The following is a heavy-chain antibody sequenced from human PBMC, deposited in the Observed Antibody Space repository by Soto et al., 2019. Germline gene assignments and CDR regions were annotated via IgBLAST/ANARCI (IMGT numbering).Heavy chain of an antibody. CDR2: ISYDGSNK. Sequence: PGGSLRLSCAASGFTFNSYAMHWVRQAPGKGLEWVAVISYDGSNKYYADSVKGRFTISRDNSKNTLYLQMNSLRAEDTAVYYCARDIAAAAYYFDYWGQGTLVTVSS. CDR3: ARDIAAAAYYFDY. J-gene: IGHJ4*02. D-gene: IGHD6-13*01. V-gene: IGHV3-30-3*01. CDR1: GFTFNSYA.